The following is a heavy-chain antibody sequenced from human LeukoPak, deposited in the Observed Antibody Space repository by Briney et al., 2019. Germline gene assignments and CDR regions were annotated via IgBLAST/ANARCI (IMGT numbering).Heavy chain of an antibody. D-gene: IGHD3-3*01. CDR1: GGSISSGDYY. J-gene: IGHJ3*02. CDR2: IYYSGST. CDR3: ARDLGDYYDFWSGYQMGAFDI. Sequence: PSETLSLTCTASGGSISSGDYYWSWIRQPPGKGLEWIGYIYYSGSTYYNPSLKSRVTISVDTSKNQFSLKLSSVTAADTAVYYCARDLGDYYDFWSGYQMGAFDIWGQGTMVTVSS. V-gene: IGHV4-30-4*08.